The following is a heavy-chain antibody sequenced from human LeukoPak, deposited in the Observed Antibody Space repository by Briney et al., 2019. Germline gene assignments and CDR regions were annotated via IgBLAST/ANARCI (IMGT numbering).Heavy chain of an antibody. CDR2: IYHSGST. J-gene: IGHJ4*02. Sequence: SETLSLTCTVSGYSISSDCYWGWIRQPPGKGLEWIGSIYHSGSTYNNLSLRSRVIISVDTSKNHFSLKLSSVTAADTAVYYCASLGTTVYDSSGYYPFDYWGQGTLVTVSS. CDR3: ASLGTTVYDSSGYYPFDY. V-gene: IGHV4-38-2*02. D-gene: IGHD3-22*01. CDR1: GYSISSDCY.